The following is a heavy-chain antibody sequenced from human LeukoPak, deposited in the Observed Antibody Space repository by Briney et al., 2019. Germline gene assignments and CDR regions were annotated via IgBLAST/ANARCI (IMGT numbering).Heavy chain of an antibody. D-gene: IGHD6-19*01. V-gene: IGHV3-23*01. CDR1: GFTFSTFA. Sequence: GGSLRLSCAASGFTFSTFAMSWVRQAPGKGLEWVSTVSGSGDSTYYANSVKGRFTISRDISKSTVYLQMNRLRAEDTAVYYCAKIAGIAVAGYCFDYWGQGTRVTVSS. CDR2: VSGSGDST. J-gene: IGHJ4*02. CDR3: AKIAGIAVAGYCFDY.